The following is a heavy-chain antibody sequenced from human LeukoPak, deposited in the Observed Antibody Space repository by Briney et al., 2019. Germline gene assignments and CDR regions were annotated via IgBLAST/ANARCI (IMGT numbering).Heavy chain of an antibody. Sequence: NPSETLSLTCAVYGGSFSGYYWSWIRQPPGKGLEWIGYIYYSGSTYYNPSLKSRVTISVDTSKNQFSLKLSSVTAADTAVYYCARADIVATMRAPFDIWGQGTMVTVSS. CDR3: ARADIVATMRAPFDI. J-gene: IGHJ3*02. V-gene: IGHV4-30-4*08. CDR2: IYYSGST. CDR1: GGSFSGYY. D-gene: IGHD5-12*01.